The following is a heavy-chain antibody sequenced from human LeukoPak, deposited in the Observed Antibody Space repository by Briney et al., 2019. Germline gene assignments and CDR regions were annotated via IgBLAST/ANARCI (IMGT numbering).Heavy chain of an antibody. V-gene: IGHV3-30-3*01. D-gene: IGHD6-6*01. CDR2: VSNDGTNK. CDR3: VRGKREGQLD. J-gene: IGHJ4*02. CDR1: GFPFNTYF. Sequence: GGSLRLSCAASGFPFNTYFMHWVRQAPGKGLEWVATVSNDGTNKFYADSVKGRFTISRDNSKNTLYLQMNSLTAEDTAVYYCVRGKREGQLDWGQGTLVTVSS.